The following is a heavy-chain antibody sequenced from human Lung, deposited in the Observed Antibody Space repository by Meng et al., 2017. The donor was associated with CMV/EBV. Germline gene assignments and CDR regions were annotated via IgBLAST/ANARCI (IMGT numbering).Heavy chain of an antibody. D-gene: IGHD2-21*01. Sequence: SCAASGFTFSDYYMSWIRQAPGKGLEWVSYISSSGSTIYYADSVKGRFTISRDNAKNSLYLQMNSLRAEDTAVFYCARARCGGDGYLHDYWGQGTXVTVSS. CDR2: ISSSGSTI. V-gene: IGHV3-11*01. J-gene: IGHJ4*02. CDR1: GFTFSDYY. CDR3: ARARCGGDGYLHDY.